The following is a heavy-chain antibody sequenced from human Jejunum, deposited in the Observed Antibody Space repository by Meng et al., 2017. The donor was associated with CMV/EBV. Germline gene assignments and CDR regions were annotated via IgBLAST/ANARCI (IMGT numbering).Heavy chain of an antibody. V-gene: IGHV3-72*01. CDR1: GFTFSDHF. J-gene: IGHJ4*02. CDR3: ARVGVGGHDDY. Sequence: CGASGFTFSDHFMGWVRQAPGKGLEWVGRTRKKLNSDSTTYAASIKGRFTISREDSENSLYLQMNSLKIEDTAVYYCARVGVGGHDDYWGQGTLVTVSS. CDR2: TRKKLNSDST. D-gene: IGHD5-12*01.